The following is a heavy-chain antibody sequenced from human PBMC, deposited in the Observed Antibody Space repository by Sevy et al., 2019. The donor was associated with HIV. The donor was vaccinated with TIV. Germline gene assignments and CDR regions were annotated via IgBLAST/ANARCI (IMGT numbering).Heavy chain of an antibody. CDR2: IKQDGSEK. J-gene: IGHJ6*02. D-gene: IGHD6-19*01. Sequence: GESLKISCAASGFTFSSYWMSWVRQAPGKGLEWVANIKQDGSEKYYVDSVKGRFTISRDNAKNSLYLQMNSLRAEDTAVYYCARDRAGYSSGWYLYYYYGMDVWGQGTTVTVSS. CDR1: GFTFSSYW. CDR3: ARDRAGYSSGWYLYYYYGMDV. V-gene: IGHV3-7*01.